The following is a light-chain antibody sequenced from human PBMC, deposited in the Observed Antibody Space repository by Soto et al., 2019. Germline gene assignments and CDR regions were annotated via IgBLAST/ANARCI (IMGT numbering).Light chain of an antibody. CDR2: SAS. CDR3: QQYNNWPPIT. Sequence: EIVMTQSPATLSVSPGERATLSCRASQSVSKSLAWYQQKPGQAPRLLISSASTRATGIPARFSGSGSETEFTLTISSLQSEGFAVYYCQQYNNWPPITFGQGTRLEIK. J-gene: IGKJ5*01. V-gene: IGKV3-15*01. CDR1: QSVSKS.